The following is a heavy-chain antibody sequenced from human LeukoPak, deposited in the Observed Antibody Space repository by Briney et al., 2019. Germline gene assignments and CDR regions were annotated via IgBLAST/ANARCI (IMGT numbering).Heavy chain of an antibody. D-gene: IGHD7-27*01. J-gene: IGHJ3*02. CDR1: GFTFSSYA. Sequence: SGGSLRLSCAASGFTFSSYAMGWVRQAPGKGLEWVSSISSSSSYIYYADSVKGRFTISRDNAKNSLYLQMNSLRAEDTAVYYCARANWGLDAFDIWGQGTMVTVSS. CDR2: ISSSSSYI. V-gene: IGHV3-21*01. CDR3: ARANWGLDAFDI.